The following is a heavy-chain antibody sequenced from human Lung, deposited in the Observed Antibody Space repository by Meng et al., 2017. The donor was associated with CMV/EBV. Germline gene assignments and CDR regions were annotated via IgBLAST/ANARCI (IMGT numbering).Heavy chain of an antibody. V-gene: IGHV4-4*02. Sequence: QRPESGPGLGKPSGTLSLTCVVSGGSISSSYWWTWVRQSPGKGLEWIGEMYHSGTTNYNPSLKSRVTISMGKSNNQLSLKLNSVTAADTAVYYCATQESRDGHNPYWGQGTLVTVSS. D-gene: IGHD5-24*01. J-gene: IGHJ4*02. CDR3: ATQESRDGHNPY. CDR2: MYHSGTT. CDR1: GGSISSSYW.